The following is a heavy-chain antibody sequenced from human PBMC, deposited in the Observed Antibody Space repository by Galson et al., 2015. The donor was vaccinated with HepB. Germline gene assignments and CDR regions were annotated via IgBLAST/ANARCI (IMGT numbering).Heavy chain of an antibody. CDR1: GYSFTSYW. D-gene: IGHD6-19*01. Sequence: QYGAEVKKPGESLTISCKGSGYSFTSYWIGWVRQMPGKGLEWMGFIYPCDSDTRYSPSFQGQVTISADKSISTAYLQWSSLKASDTAMYYCARRLNCRGSSGCDAFDIWGQGTMVTVSS. CDR2: IYPCDSDT. V-gene: IGHV5-51*03. J-gene: IGHJ3*02. CDR3: ARRLNCRGSSGCDAFDI.